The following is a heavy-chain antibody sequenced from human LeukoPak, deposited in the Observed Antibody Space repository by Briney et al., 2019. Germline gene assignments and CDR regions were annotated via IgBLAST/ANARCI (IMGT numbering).Heavy chain of an antibody. V-gene: IGHV3-30-3*01. CDR3: ARDPKEVGYSSRAFDI. D-gene: IGHD6-13*01. Sequence: PGRSLRLSCAASGFTFSSYAMHWVRQAPGKGLEWVAVISYDGSNKYYADSVKGRFTISRDNSKNTLYLQMNSLRAEDTAVYYCARDPKEVGYSSRAFDIWGQGTMVTVSS. CDR2: ISYDGSNK. CDR1: GFTFSSYA. J-gene: IGHJ3*02.